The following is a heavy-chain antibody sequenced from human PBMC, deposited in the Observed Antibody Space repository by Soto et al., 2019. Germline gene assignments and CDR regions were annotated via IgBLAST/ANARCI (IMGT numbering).Heavy chain of an antibody. V-gene: IGHV4-61*01. D-gene: IGHD4-17*01. CDR3: ARHGTRNDYGDYFFSPEFDY. Sequence: SETLSLTCTVSGGSVSSGSYYWSWIRQPPGKGLEWIGCVYYSGSTNYNPSLKSRVTISVDTSKNQFSLKLSSVTAADTAVYYCARHGTRNDYGDYFFSPEFDYWGQGTLVTVSS. CDR2: VYYSGST. J-gene: IGHJ4*02. CDR1: GGSVSSGSYY.